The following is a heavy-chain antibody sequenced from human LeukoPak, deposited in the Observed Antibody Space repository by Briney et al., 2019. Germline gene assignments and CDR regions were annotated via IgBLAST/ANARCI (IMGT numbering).Heavy chain of an antibody. CDR3: AGDRGYAFNNWFDP. CDR1: GGSISSYY. J-gene: IGHJ5*02. D-gene: IGHD6-25*01. Sequence: SETLSLTCTVSGGSISSYYWSWIRQPPGKGLEWIGSIYYSGSTYYNPSLKSRVTISVDTSKNQFSLKLSSVTAADTAVYYCAGDRGYAFNNWFDPWGQGTLVTVSS. V-gene: IGHV4-59*12. CDR2: IYYSGST.